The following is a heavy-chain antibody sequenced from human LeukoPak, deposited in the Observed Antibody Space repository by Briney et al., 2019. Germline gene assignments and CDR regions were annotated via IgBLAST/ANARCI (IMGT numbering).Heavy chain of an antibody. CDR3: AKDPLIVATPGDY. D-gene: IGHD5-12*01. CDR2: MSGSGGSA. Sequence: GGSLRLSCAASGFTFSNYAMTWVRQAPEKGLEWVSAMSGSGGSAHYADSVKGRFTISRDNSKNTLYLQMNSLRAEDTAVYYCAKDPLIVATPGDYWGQGTLVTVSS. J-gene: IGHJ4*02. V-gene: IGHV3-23*01. CDR1: GFTFSNYA.